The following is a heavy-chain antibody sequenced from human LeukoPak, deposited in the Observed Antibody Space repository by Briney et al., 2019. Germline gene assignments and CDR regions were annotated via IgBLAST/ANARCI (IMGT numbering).Heavy chain of an antibody. CDR3: ARDGGNSVVVWFDP. D-gene: IGHD4-23*01. Sequence: SVKVSCKASGGTFSSYTISWVRQAPGQGLEWMGRIIPILGIANYAQKFQGRVTMTRDTSTSTVYMELSSLRSEDTAVYYCARDGGNSVVVWFDPWGQGTLVTVSS. CDR1: GGTFSSYT. CDR2: IIPILGIA. J-gene: IGHJ5*02. V-gene: IGHV1-69*04.